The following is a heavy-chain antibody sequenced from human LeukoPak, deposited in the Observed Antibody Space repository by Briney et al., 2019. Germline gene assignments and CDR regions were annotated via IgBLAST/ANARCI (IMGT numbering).Heavy chain of an antibody. CDR3: ARDKRGSLDY. D-gene: IGHD3-10*01. J-gene: IGHJ4*02. V-gene: IGHV1-46*01. CDR1: GYTFTIYY. CDR2: INPSGDST. Sequence: GASVNVSCKASGYTFTIYYIHWVRQAPGRGLEWMGVINPSGDSTTYAQGFEGRLTMTIDTSTSTVYMDLSSLTSEDTAVYFCARDKRGSLDYWGQGTLVVVSS.